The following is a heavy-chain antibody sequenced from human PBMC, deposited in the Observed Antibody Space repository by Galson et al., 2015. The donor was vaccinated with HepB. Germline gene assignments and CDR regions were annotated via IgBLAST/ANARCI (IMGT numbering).Heavy chain of an antibody. Sequence: SVKVSCKASGGTFSNYAISWVRQAPGQGFEWMGGIIPILGIANYAQKFQGRVTIIADESTSTTYMELNSLTSEDTAVYYCARESAAEETWFDPWGQGTLVTVSS. CDR2: IIPILGIA. V-gene: IGHV1-69*10. J-gene: IGHJ5*02. CDR1: GGTFSNYA. CDR3: ARESAAEETWFDP. D-gene: IGHD6-13*01.